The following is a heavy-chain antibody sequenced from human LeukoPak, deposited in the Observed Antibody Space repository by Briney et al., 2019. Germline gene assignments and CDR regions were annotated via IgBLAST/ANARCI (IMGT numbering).Heavy chain of an antibody. V-gene: IGHV3-53*01. Sequence: PGGSLRLSCAASGFTVSSNYMSWVRQAPGKGLEWVSVIYSGGSTYYADSVKGRFTISRDNSKNTLYLQMNSLRAEDTALYYCAKSGDTSCYSGFDYWGQGTLVTVSS. CDR1: GFTVSSNY. CDR2: IYSGGST. D-gene: IGHD2-2*01. CDR3: AKSGDTSCYSGFDY. J-gene: IGHJ4*02.